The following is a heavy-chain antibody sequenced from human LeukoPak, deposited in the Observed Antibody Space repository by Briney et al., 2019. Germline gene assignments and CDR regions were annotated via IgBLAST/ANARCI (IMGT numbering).Heavy chain of an antibody. CDR3: ARHVNYYLDY. CDR1: GFTFSTYW. J-gene: IGHJ4*02. V-gene: IGHV3-74*01. CDR2: ISSDGSIT. Sequence: GGSLRLSCAASGFTFSTYWMHWVRQAPGKGLVWVSRISSDGSITGYADSVKGRFTISRDNAKNTLYLQMNSLRAEDTAVYYRARHVNYYLDYWGQGTLVTVSS. D-gene: IGHD3-10*01.